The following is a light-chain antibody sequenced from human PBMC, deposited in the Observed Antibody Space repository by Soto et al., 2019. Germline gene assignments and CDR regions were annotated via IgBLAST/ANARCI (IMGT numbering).Light chain of an antibody. Sequence: DIQMTQSPSSLSASVGDRVTITCRASQAISDSLAWYQQRPGKAPKLLIFAASPLQSGVPSRFSGGGSGTEFTLTVSSLQPEDVATYYCQKYSSAPLTLGQGTKLDIK. CDR3: QKYSSAPLT. CDR2: AAS. V-gene: IGKV1-27*01. J-gene: IGKJ2*01. CDR1: QAISDS.